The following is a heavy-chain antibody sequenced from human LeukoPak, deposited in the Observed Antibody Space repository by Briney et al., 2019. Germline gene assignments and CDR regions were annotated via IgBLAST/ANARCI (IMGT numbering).Heavy chain of an antibody. Sequence: ASVKVSCKASGYTFTSYYMHWVRRAPGQGLEWMGIINPSGGSTSYAQKFQGRVTMTRDTSTSTVYMELSSLRSEDTAVYYCARGGDPIAVAGMEYFQHWGQGTLVTVSS. CDR2: INPSGGST. D-gene: IGHD6-19*01. CDR3: ARGGDPIAVAGMEYFQH. J-gene: IGHJ1*01. CDR1: GYTFTSYY. V-gene: IGHV1-46*01.